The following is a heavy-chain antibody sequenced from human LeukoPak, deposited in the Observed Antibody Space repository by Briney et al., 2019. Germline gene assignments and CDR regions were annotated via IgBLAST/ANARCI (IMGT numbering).Heavy chain of an antibody. Sequence: GGSLRLSCAASGFTFSSYGMYWVRQAPGKGLEWVAFIRYDGSNKYYADSVKGRFTISRDNSKNTLYLQMKSLRAEDTAVYYCARDRSSGYYYDVSDYWGQGTLVTVSS. J-gene: IGHJ4*02. CDR3: ARDRSSGYYYDVSDY. CDR1: GFTFSSYG. D-gene: IGHD3-22*01. V-gene: IGHV3-30*02. CDR2: IRYDGSNK.